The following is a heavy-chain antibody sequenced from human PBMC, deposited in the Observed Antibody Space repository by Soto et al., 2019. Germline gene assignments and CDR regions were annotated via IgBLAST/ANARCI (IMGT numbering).Heavy chain of an antibody. V-gene: IGHV3-33*01. CDR2: IWYDGSNK. CDR1: GFTYSSYC. Sequence: GGSLRLSCAVSGFTYSSYCMHWVRQAPGKGLEWVAVIWYDGSNKYYADSVKGRFIISRDDSKNTLSLQMNSLRAEDTAVYYCARDSAWLFDSWGQGTLVTVSS. CDR3: ARDSAWLFDS. J-gene: IGHJ4*02. D-gene: IGHD5-12*01.